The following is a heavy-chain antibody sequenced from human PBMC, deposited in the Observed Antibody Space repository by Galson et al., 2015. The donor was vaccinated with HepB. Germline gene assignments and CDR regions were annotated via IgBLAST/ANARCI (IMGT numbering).Heavy chain of an antibody. CDR2: IYSGGST. CDR3: ARANWDYYDSSGYWLYAFDI. J-gene: IGHJ3*02. V-gene: IGHV3-66*01. Sequence: SLRLSCAASGFTVSSNYMSWVRQAPGKGLEWVSVIYSGGSTYYADSVKGRFTISRDNSKNTLYLQMNSLRAEDTAVYYCARANWDYYDSSGYWLYAFDIWGQGTMVTVSS. D-gene: IGHD3-22*01. CDR1: GFTVSSNY.